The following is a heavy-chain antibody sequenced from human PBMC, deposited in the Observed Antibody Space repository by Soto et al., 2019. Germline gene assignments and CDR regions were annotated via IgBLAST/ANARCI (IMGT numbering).Heavy chain of an antibody. CDR1: GFTFSSYA. D-gene: IGHD2-15*01. J-gene: IGHJ4*02. V-gene: IGHV3-23*01. Sequence: PGGSLRLACAASGFTFSSYAMSWVRQAPGKGLEWVSAISGSGGSTYYADSVKGRFTISRDNSKNTLYLQMNSLRAEDTAVYYCAYSGDCSGGSCYPTPLDYWGQGTLVTVSS. CDR2: ISGSGGST. CDR3: AYSGDCSGGSCYPTPLDY.